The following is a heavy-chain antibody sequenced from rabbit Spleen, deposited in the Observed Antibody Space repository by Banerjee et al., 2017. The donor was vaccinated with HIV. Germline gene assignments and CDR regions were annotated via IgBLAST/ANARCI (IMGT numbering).Heavy chain of an antibody. Sequence: QSLVESGGDLVKPGASLTLTCTAPGFSFSRSSWICWVRQAPGKGLEWIACIDNSDGDTDYANWPKGRFTISKASSTTVTLQMTSLTAADTATYFCARSINWSNRGLNLWGPGTLVTVS. D-gene: IGHD1-1*01. CDR1: GFSFSRSSW. V-gene: IGHV1S40*01. CDR2: IDNSDGDT. J-gene: IGHJ4*01. CDR3: ARSINWSNRGLNL.